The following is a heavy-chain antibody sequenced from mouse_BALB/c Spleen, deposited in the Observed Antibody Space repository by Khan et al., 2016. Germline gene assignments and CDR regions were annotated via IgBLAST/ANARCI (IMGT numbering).Heavy chain of an antibody. V-gene: IGHV3-2*02. CDR1: GYSITSDYA. J-gene: IGHJ1*01. CDR3: ARSNCCGRCYFNG. Sequence: EVQLQESGPGLVKPSQSLSLTCTVTGYSITSDYAWNWIRQFPGNKLEWMGYIIYSGVSSYNPSLKSRISLTRDPSKNQFFLQLNSVINEDTATYNCARSNCCGRCYFNGWGAGTTGSVSS. CDR2: IIYSGVS.